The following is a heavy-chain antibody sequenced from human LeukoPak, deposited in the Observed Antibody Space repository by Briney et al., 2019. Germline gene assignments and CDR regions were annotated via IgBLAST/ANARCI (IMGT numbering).Heavy chain of an antibody. CDR2: ISHGGDSA. J-gene: IGHJ4*02. D-gene: IGHD6-19*01. CDR1: GFTFSTYA. V-gene: IGHV3-23*01. CDR3: AKGRSGWYEGLDY. Sequence: PGGSLRLSCTASGFTFSTYAMTWVPQAPGKGLEWVSVISHGGDSAWYADSVKGRFTISRDNSKSTLFLQMNSLRADDTAIYYCAKGRSGWYEGLDYWGQGILVTVSS.